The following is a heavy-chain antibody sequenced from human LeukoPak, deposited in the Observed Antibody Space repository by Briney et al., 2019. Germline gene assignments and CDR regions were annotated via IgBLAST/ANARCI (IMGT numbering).Heavy chain of an antibody. CDR1: GFTFSDYY. V-gene: IGHV3-11*01. CDR3: ARGDTAMATDY. Sequence: GGSLRLSCVASGFTFSDYYMSWIRQAPGKGLEWVSYINNSGITIYYADSVKGRFTISRDNAKNSLYLQMNSLRPEDTAVYYCARGDTAMATDYWGQGTLVTVSS. J-gene: IGHJ4*02. D-gene: IGHD5-18*01. CDR2: INNSGITI.